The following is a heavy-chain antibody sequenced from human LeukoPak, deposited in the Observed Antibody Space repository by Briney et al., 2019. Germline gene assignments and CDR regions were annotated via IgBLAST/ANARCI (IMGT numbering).Heavy chain of an antibody. V-gene: IGHV3-7*01. J-gene: IGHJ4*02. CDR3: ARPLFGAISPGY. Sequence: GGSLRLSCAASGFTFSSHWMTWVRQAPGRGLEWVANIKEDGSETFYGDSVKGRFTISRDNAENSLNLQMNNLRPEDTAMYYCARPLFGAISPGYWSQGTLVTVSS. CDR1: GFTFSSHW. CDR2: IKEDGSET. D-gene: IGHD3-10*01.